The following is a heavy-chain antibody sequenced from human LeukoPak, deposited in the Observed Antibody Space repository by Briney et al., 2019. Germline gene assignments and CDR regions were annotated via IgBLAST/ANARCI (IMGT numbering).Heavy chain of an antibody. Sequence: GESLKISCKGSGYSFTSYWIGWARQMRGKGLEWTEIIYPGDSDTRYSPSFQGQVTISADKSISNAYLQWSSLKASDTAMYYCAKIGGTYYSPTIDYWGQGTLVTVSS. J-gene: IGHJ4*02. CDR1: GYSFTSYW. CDR2: IYPGDSDT. D-gene: IGHD1-26*01. CDR3: AKIGGTYYSPTIDY. V-gene: IGHV5-51*01.